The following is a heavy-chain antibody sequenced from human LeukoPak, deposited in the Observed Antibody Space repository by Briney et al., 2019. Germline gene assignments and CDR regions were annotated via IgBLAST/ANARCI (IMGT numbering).Heavy chain of an antibody. CDR2: INPNSGGT. CDR3: ARPYCSSTSCYENWFDP. V-gene: IGHV1-2*02. J-gene: IGHJ5*02. D-gene: IGHD2-2*01. CDR1: GYTFTGYY. Sequence: ASVKVSCKASGYTFTGYYMHWVRQAPRQGLEWMGWINPNSGGTNYAQKFQGRVTMTRDTSISTAYMELSRLRSDDTAVYYCARPYCSSTSCYENWFDPWGQGTLVTVSS.